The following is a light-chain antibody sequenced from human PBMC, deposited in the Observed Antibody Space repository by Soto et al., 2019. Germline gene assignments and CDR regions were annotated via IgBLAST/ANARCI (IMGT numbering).Light chain of an antibody. CDR3: CSYAGSSTFYV. CDR2: EVS. Sequence: QSALTQPASVSGSPRQSITISCTGTSSDVGTYDLVSWYQQHPGKAPKLMIYEVSERPSGVSNRFSGSKSGNTASLTISGLQAEDEADYYCCSYAGSSTFYVFGTGTKVTVL. J-gene: IGLJ1*01. CDR1: SSDVGTYDL. V-gene: IGLV2-23*02.